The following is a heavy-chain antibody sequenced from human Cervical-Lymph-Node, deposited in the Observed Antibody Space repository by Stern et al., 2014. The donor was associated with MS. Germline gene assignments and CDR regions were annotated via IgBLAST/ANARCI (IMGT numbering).Heavy chain of an antibody. Sequence: EVQLLQSGPEVKRPGESLKISCQASGYTFTSYWIGWVRQMPGKGLEWIAIIFPDGSDIRYSPSFQGQVTISADKSSSTAYLQWNNLKASDTAIYYCARQRYFDYWGQGTLVTVSS. J-gene: IGHJ4*02. CDR3: ARQRYFDY. CDR2: IFPDGSDI. V-gene: IGHV5-51*01. CDR1: GYTFTSYW.